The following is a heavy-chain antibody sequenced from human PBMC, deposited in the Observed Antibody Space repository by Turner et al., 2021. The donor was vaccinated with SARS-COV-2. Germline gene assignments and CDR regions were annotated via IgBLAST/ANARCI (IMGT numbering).Heavy chain of an antibody. CDR3: ARHSPELRGDYFDY. J-gene: IGHJ4*02. CDR1: GGSISSSSYY. V-gene: IGHV4-39*01. CDR2: IYYSGST. D-gene: IGHD1-26*01. Sequence: QPQLQESGPGLVKPSETLSLTCTVSGGSISSSSYYWGWIRQPPGKGLECIGSIYYSGSTYYNPSLKSRVTISVDTSKNQFSLKLSSVTAADTAVYYCARHSPELRGDYFDYWGQGTLVTVSS.